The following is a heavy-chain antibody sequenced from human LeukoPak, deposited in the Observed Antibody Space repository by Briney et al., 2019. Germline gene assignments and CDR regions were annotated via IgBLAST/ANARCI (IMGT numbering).Heavy chain of an antibody. Sequence: GRSLRLSCAASGFTFDDYAMHWVRQAPGKGLEWVSGISWNSGSIGYADSVKGRFTISRDNAKNSLYLQMNSLRAEDTAVYYCAKDHLNSGSYLPFDYWGQGTLVTVSS. CDR1: GFTFDDYA. D-gene: IGHD1-26*01. CDR3: AKDHLNSGSYLPFDY. V-gene: IGHV3-9*01. CDR2: ISWNSGSI. J-gene: IGHJ4*02.